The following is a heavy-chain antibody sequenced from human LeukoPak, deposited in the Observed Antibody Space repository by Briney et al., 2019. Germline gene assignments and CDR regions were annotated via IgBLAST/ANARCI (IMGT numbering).Heavy chain of an antibody. V-gene: IGHV1-8*01. CDR2: MNPNSGNT. CDR1: GYTFTSYD. CDR3: ARGRSIAARRGLGF. Sequence: SVKVSCKASGYTFTSYDINWVRQATGQGLEWMGWMNPNSGNTGYAQKFQGRVTMTRNTSISTAYMELSSLRSEDTAVYYCARGRSIAARRGLGFWGQGTLVTVSS. J-gene: IGHJ4*02. D-gene: IGHD6-6*01.